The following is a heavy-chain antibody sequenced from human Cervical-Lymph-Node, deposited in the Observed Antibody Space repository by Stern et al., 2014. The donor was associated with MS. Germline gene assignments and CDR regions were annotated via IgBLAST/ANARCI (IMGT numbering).Heavy chain of an antibody. CDR1: GYTFTGFF. V-gene: IGHV1-2*04. CDR3: ARGYPFFDN. J-gene: IGHJ4*02. D-gene: IGHD2-15*01. CDR2: ITPNTGVT. Sequence: VQLVESGAEVKKPGASVKVSCTASGYTFTGFFLPWVRQAPGQGLEWVGWITPNTGVTKSAQKFQGWVTLTRDTSINTVYMELNRLKSDDTAVFYCARGYPFFDNWGQGTLVTVSS.